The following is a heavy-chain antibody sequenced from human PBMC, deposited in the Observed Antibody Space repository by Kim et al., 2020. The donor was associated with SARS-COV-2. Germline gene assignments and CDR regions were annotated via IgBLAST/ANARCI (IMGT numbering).Heavy chain of an antibody. Sequence: ASVNVSCKASGYTFTSYAMHWVRQAPGQRLEWMGWINAGNGNTKYSQKFQGRVTITRDTSASTAYMELSSLRSEDTAVYYCAMLLWFGEFTAKNGMDVWGQGTTVTVSS. CDR3: AMLLWFGEFTAKNGMDV. CDR1: GYTFTSYA. J-gene: IGHJ6*02. CDR2: INAGNGNT. D-gene: IGHD3-10*01. V-gene: IGHV1-3*01.